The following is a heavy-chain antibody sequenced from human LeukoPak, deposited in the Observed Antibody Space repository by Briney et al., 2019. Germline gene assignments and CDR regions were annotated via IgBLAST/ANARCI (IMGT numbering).Heavy chain of an antibody. CDR1: GYTFTSYY. CDR2: INPNSGGT. D-gene: IGHD1-26*01. V-gene: IGHV1-2*02. Sequence: ASVKVSCKASGYTFTSYYMHWVRQAPGQGLEWVGWINPNSGGTNYAQKFQGRVTMTRDTSISTAYMELSRLRSDDTAVYYCARDETDIIVGATNYFDYWGQGTLVTVSS. J-gene: IGHJ4*02. CDR3: ARDETDIIVGATNYFDY.